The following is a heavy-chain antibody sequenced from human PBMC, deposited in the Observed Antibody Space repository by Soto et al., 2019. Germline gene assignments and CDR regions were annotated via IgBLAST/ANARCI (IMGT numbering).Heavy chain of an antibody. CDR1: GGTFSSYA. Sequence: QVQLVQSGAEVKKPGSSVKVSCKASGGTFSSYAISWVRQAPGQGLEWMGGIIPIFGTANYAQKFQGRVTITEDETTGTAYMVLSSLRSEDTVVYYCARGGSGGSCYLYYYYGMDVWGQGTTVTVSS. J-gene: IGHJ6*02. CDR3: ARGGSGGSCYLYYYYGMDV. V-gene: IGHV1-69*12. D-gene: IGHD2-15*01. CDR2: IIPIFGTA.